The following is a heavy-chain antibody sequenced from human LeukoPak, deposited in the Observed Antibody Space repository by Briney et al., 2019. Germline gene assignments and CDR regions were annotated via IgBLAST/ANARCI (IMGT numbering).Heavy chain of an antibody. CDR3: AKNLVDGGLIDYYYMDV. V-gene: IGHV1-8*03. CDR1: GYTFTSYD. CDR2: INPNSGNT. J-gene: IGHJ6*03. Sequence: ASVKVSCKASGYTFTSYDINWVRQATGQGLEWMGWINPNSGNTGYAQKFQGRVTITRNTSISTAYMELSSLRSEDTAVYYCAKNLVDGGLIDYYYMDVWGKGTTVTVSS. D-gene: IGHD2-8*01.